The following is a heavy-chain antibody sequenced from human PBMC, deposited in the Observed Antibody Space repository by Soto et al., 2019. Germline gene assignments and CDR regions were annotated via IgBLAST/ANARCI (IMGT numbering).Heavy chain of an antibody. CDR2: ISGSGGST. V-gene: IGHV3-23*01. J-gene: IGHJ4*02. Sequence: EVQLLESGGGLVQPGGSLRLSCAASGFTFSSYAMSWVRQAPGKGLEWVSAISGSGGSTYYADSVKRRFTISRDNSKNSLYLQMNSLRAEDTAVYYCALLQSSGWPIDYWGQGTVVTVFS. D-gene: IGHD6-19*01. CDR3: ALLQSSGWPIDY. CDR1: GFTFSSYA.